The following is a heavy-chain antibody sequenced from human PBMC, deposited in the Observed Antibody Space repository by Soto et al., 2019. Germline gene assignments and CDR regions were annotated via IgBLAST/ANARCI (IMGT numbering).Heavy chain of an antibody. D-gene: IGHD4-17*01. CDR1: GGSISNYY. V-gene: IGHV4-59*08. CDR2: VFYSGST. Sequence: SETLSLTCTVSGGSISNYYWGWIRQPPGKGLEWIGYVFYSGSTNYNPSLKSRVTISIDTSRNQFSLKLTSVTAAETAVYFCARLRTYGAWYFDYWGQGTLVTVSS. CDR3: ARLRTYGAWYFDY. J-gene: IGHJ4*02.